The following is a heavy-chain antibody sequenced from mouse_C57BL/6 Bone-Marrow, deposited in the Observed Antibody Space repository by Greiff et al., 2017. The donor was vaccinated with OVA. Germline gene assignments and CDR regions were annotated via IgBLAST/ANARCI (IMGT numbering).Heavy chain of an antibody. Sequence: QVQLQQSDAELVKPGASVKISCKVSGYTFTDHNIHWMKQRPEQGLEWIGYIYPGDGSTKYNETFKGKATLTADKYSRTAYMQLTTLTSEDSAVYFCARPQAYYGSSCVFAYWCQGTLVTVSA. J-gene: IGHJ3*01. V-gene: IGHV1-78*01. CDR2: IYPGDGST. CDR3: ARPQAYYGSSCVFAY. D-gene: IGHD1-1*01. CDR1: GYTFTDHN.